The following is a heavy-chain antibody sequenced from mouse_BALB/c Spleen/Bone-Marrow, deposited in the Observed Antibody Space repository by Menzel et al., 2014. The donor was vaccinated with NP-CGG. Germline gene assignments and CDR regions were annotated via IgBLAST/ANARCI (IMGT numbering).Heavy chain of an antibody. CDR1: GYTFTNYW. CDR2: INPSTGYT. Sequence: QVHVKQSGAELAKPGASVKMSCKASGYTFTNYWMHWVKQRPGQGLEWIGYINPSTGYTENNQNFKDKATLTADKSSSTAHMQLSSLPSEDLAVYYCVRPYGNYVGFAYWGQGTLFPVSA. D-gene: IGHD2-1*01. CDR3: VRPYGNYVGFAY. J-gene: IGHJ3*01. V-gene: IGHV1-7*01.